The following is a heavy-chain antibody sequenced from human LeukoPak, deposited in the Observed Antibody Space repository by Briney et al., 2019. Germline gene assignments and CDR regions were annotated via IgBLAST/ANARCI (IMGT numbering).Heavy chain of an antibody. CDR2: INPSGGST. V-gene: IGHV1-46*01. Sequence: ASVTVSCKASGYTFTSYYMHWVRQAPGQGLEWMGIINPSGGSTNYAQKFQGRVTMTRDTSTSTVYMELSSLRSEDTAVYYCASRTSLLSQALDPWGQGTLVTVSS. J-gene: IGHJ5*02. CDR3: ASRTSLLSQALDP. D-gene: IGHD1-14*01. CDR1: GYTFTSYY.